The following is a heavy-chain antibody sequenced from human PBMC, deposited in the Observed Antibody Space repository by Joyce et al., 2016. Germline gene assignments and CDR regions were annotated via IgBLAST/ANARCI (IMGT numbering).Heavy chain of an antibody. CDR1: FNFSIYA. CDR3: ARPPGSSSWYEGFHY. J-gene: IGHJ4*02. D-gene: IGHD6-13*01. Sequence: QVQLVESGGGVVQPGFNFSIYAMHWGRQAPGKGLEWVAVISFDGSDKYYADSVKGRLTISRDSSKNTLYLQMNSLRAEDTAVYYCARPPGSSSWYEGFHYWGQGTLVTVSS. CDR2: ISFDGSDK. V-gene: IGHV3-30-3*01.